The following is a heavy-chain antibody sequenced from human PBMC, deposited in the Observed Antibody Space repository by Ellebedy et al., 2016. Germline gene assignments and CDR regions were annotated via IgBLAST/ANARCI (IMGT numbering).Heavy chain of an antibody. Sequence: GGSLRLXCAGSRFIVNSNDMNWVRQAPGKGLEWVSVIYTSGATYYADSVKDRFTVSRDNSRDTLYLHMTSLRPEDTAVYYCARAPLMIVPYFDYWGRGTSVTVSS. V-gene: IGHV3-53*01. CDR1: RFIVNSND. D-gene: IGHD2-21*01. CDR3: ARAPLMIVPYFDY. J-gene: IGHJ4*02. CDR2: IYTSGAT.